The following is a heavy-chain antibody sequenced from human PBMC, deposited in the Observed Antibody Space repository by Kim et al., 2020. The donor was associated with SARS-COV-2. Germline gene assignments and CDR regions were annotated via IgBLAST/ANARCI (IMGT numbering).Heavy chain of an antibody. Sequence: KYSSKSLKARLTISKDTSKNQVVLTMTNMDPVDTATYYCARQGGKLYHDSWGQGTLVTVSS. J-gene: IGHJ4*02. CDR3: ARQGGKLYHDS. V-gene: IGHV2-70*01. CDR2: K. D-gene: IGHD3-16*01.